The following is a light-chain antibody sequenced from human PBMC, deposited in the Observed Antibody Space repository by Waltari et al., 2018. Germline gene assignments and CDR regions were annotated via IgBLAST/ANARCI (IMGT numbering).Light chain of an antibody. CDR1: RSIRSW. CDR2: EAS. CDR3: QQYNDYSGT. V-gene: IGKV1-5*03. J-gene: IGKJ1*01. Sequence: DIQMSQYPSTMSASVGARVNITCRASRSIRSWLAWYQQKPGKAPKLLIYEASSLERGVPSRFSCGGYGTEFTLTISSLQPDDLATYYCQQYNDYSGTFGRGNKVEIK.